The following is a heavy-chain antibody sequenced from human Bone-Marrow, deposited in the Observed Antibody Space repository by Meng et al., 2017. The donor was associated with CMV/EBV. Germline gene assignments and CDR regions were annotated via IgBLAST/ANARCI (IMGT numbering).Heavy chain of an antibody. J-gene: IGHJ3*02. CDR3: ARVHATTWWFGNLDAFDI. V-gene: IGHV1-8*01. D-gene: IGHD3-10*01. CDR2: MNPNSGNT. CDR1: GYTFTSYD. Sequence: ASVKVSCKASGYTFTSYDINWVRQATGQGLEWMGWMNPNSGNTGYAQKFQGRVTMTRNTSISTAYMELSSLRSEDTAVYYCARVHATTWWFGNLDAFDIWGQGTMVTVSS.